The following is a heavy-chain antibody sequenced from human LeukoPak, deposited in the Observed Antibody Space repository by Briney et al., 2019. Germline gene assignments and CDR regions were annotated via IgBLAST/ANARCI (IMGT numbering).Heavy chain of an antibody. V-gene: IGHV4-59*01. CDR1: GGSISNYY. J-gene: IGHJ5*02. CDR2: IYYSGTT. Sequence: PSETLSLTCTVSGGSISNYYWNWIRQPPGKGLEWIGYIYYSGTTNYNPSLKSRVTISVDTSKNQFSLKLSSVTAADTDVYYCARRGSFNWFDPWGQGTLVTVSS. D-gene: IGHD3-10*01. CDR3: ARRGSFNWFDP.